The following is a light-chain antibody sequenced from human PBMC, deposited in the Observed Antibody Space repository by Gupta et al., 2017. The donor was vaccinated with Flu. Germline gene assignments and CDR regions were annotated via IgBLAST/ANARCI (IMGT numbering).Light chain of an antibody. V-gene: IGLV3-21*02. J-gene: IGLJ3*02. CDR3: QAWNISREHRRV. Sequence: SYVLTQPPSVSVAPGQTARITCGGDNIGRKSVHWYQQRPGQAPVVVVYGETDRPSGIPERFSASNSGNTATLTISQVEAGDEAEYYCQAWNISREHRRVFGGGTKLTVL. CDR2: GET. CDR1: NIGRKS.